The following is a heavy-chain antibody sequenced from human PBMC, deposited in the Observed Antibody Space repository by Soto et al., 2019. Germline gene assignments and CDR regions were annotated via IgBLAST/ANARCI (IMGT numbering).Heavy chain of an antibody. J-gene: IGHJ4*02. CDR2: VYHTGRT. CDR3: ARDFAYFDS. Sequence: SETLSLTCTVSGGSLKSGRYSWSWIRQPPGKGLEWIGYVYHTGRTSYNPSLNSLVSISMDTSKTQFSLNLDSVTAADTAVYFCARDFAYFDSWGQGTLVTVSS. V-gene: IGHV4-61*01. D-gene: IGHD3-3*01. CDR1: GGSLKSGRYS.